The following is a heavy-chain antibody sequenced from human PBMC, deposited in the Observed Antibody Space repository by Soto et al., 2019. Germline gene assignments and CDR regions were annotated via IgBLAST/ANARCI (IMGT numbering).Heavy chain of an antibody. CDR3: ARGPGIMAKIDY. CDR1: GGSISSGGYN. D-gene: IGHD3-16*01. J-gene: IGHJ4*02. V-gene: IGHV4-31*03. Sequence: QVQLLESGPGLVKPSQTLSLTCPVSGGSISSGGYNWSWIRQHPGKGLEWIGYIYYSGSTYYNPSLKSRVTISVDTSKNQFSLKLSSVTAADTAVYYCARGPGIMAKIDYWGQGTLVTVSS. CDR2: IYYSGST.